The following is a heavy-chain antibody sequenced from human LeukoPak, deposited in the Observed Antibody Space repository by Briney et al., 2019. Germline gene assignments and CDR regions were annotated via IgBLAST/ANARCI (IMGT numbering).Heavy chain of an antibody. D-gene: IGHD3-3*02. CDR3: AALARDY. CDR1: GFTFSSYW. V-gene: IGHV3-53*01. CDR2: IHNDGST. J-gene: IGHJ4*02. Sequence: GGSLRLSCAASGFTFSSYWMTWVRQAPGKGLEWVSVIHNDGSTYHADSVKGRFTISRDNSKNTLYLQMNSLRVEDTAAYYCAALARDYWGQGTLVTVSS.